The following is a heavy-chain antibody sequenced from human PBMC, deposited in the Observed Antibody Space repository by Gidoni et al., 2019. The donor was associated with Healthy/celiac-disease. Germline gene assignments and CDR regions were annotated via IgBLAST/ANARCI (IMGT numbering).Heavy chain of an antibody. V-gene: IGHV1-69*06. J-gene: IGHJ6*02. D-gene: IGHD6-13*01. CDR2: IIPIFGTA. CDR1: GGTFSSYA. CDR3: ARPSIAAAGNYYYYGMDV. Sequence: QVQLVQSGAEVTKPGSSVKVSCKASGGTFSSYAISWVRQAPGQGLEWMGGIIPIFGTANYAQKFQGRVTITADKSTSTAYMELSSLRSEDTAVYYCARPSIAAAGNYYYYGMDVWGQGTTVTVSS.